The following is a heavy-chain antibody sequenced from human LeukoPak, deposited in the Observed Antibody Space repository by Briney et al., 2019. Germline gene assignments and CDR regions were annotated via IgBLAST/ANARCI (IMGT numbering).Heavy chain of an antibody. Sequence: SETLSLTCTVSGGSISSYYWRWIRQPPGKGLEWIGYIYYSGGTNYNPSLKSRVTISVDTSKNQFSLKLSSVTAADTAVYYCARRAAVAASFFDYWGQGTLVTVPS. CDR2: IYYSGGT. CDR1: GGSISSYY. D-gene: IGHD6-19*01. CDR3: ARRAAVAASFFDY. J-gene: IGHJ4*02. V-gene: IGHV4-59*08.